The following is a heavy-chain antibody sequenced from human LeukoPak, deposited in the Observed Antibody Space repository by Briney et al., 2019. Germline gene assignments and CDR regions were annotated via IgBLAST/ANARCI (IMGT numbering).Heavy chain of an antibody. CDR1: GYTLTELS. V-gene: IGHV1-24*01. J-gene: IGHJ6*02. CDR3: ATPTTREGYYYYGMDV. Sequence: ASVTVSCKVSGYTLTELSMHWVRQAPGKGLEWMGGFDPEDGETIYAQRFQGRVTMTEDTSTDTAYMELSSLRSEDTAVYYCATPTTREGYYYYGMDVWGQGTTVTVSS. D-gene: IGHD1-14*01. CDR2: FDPEDGET.